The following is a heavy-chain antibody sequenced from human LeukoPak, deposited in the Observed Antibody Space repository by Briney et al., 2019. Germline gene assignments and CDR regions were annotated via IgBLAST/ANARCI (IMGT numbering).Heavy chain of an antibody. CDR3: VKGALAGAFYWYFDL. CDR2: ISWNSGRI. D-gene: IGHD6-19*01. Sequence: GRALRLSCAASEFNFDDFAMHWVRQAPGKGLEWVSGISWNSGRIGYADSVKGRFTISRDNAKNSLVLQMDSLRPEDTAFYYCVKGALAGAFYWYFDLWGRGTLVTVFS. J-gene: IGHJ2*01. CDR1: EFNFDDFA. V-gene: IGHV3-9*01.